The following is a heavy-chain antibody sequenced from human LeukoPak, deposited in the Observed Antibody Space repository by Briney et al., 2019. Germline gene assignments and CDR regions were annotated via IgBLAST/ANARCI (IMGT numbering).Heavy chain of an antibody. J-gene: IGHJ4*02. CDR2: IKSKTDGGTT. CDR1: GFPFRTAW. Sequence: GGSRRLSCAASGFPFRTAWMSWAPKPPGKGLEWFARIKSKTDGGTTDYAAPVKGRFTISRDDSKNTLYPQMNSLKTEDTAVYYCTTGGQIVGATGFDYWGQGTLVTVSS. D-gene: IGHD1-26*01. CDR3: TTGGQIVGATGFDY. V-gene: IGHV3-15*01.